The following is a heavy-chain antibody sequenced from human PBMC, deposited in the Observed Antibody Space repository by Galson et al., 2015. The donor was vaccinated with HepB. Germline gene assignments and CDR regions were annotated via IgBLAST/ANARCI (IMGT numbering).Heavy chain of an antibody. D-gene: IGHD1-26*01. J-gene: IGHJ5*02. Sequence: SVKVSCKASGYTFSTYSITWVRQAPGQGLEWMGWISAYSHETNYAQKFQGRVTMTTDTSTNTAYMELRSLRSDDTAVYYCARGALVLGVSGTQNNWFDPWGPGTLVTVSS. CDR2: ISAYSHET. CDR1: GYTFSTYS. CDR3: ARGALVLGVSGTQNNWFDP. V-gene: IGHV1-18*01.